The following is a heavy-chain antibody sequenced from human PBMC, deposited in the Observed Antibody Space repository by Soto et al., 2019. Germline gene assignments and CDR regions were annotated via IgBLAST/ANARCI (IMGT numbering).Heavy chain of an antibody. Sequence: QVQLVASGGGVVQPGRSLRLSCAASGFTFSDYAMHWVRQAPGKGLEWVAFISYDGNNEYCADSVKGRFTISRDNSKNTLYLQMDSLRGEDTAVYYCARDSYGMDVWGQGTTVTVSS. J-gene: IGHJ6*02. CDR1: GFTFSDYA. CDR3: ARDSYGMDV. V-gene: IGHV3-30-3*01. CDR2: ISYDGNNE.